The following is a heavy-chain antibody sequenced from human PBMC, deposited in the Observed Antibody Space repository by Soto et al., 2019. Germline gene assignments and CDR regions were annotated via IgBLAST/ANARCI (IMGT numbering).Heavy chain of an antibody. CDR3: AGDRRGDYDFWSGYLSNYYYYGMDV. J-gene: IGHJ6*02. CDR2: INPNSGGT. Sequence: ASVKVSCKASGYTFTGYYMHWVRQAPGQGLEWMGWINPNSGGTNYAQKFQGRVTMTRDTSISTAYMELSRLRSDDTAVYYCAGDRRGDYDFWSGYLSNYYYYGMDVWGQGTTVTVSS. CDR1: GYTFTGYY. V-gene: IGHV1-2*02. D-gene: IGHD3-3*01.